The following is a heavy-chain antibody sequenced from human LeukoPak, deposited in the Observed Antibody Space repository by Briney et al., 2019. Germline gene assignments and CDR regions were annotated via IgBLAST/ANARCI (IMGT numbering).Heavy chain of an antibody. CDR3: AKEHDYGDYILDY. CDR2: ISFDGSDK. Sequence: GGSLRLSCAGSGFTFNNYGIHWVRQAPGKGLEWVAVISFDGSDKYYADSVKGRFTISRDNSKNTLYLQMNSLRAEDTAVYYCAKEHDYGDYILDYWGQGTLVTVSS. V-gene: IGHV3-30*18. CDR1: GFTFNNYG. D-gene: IGHD4-17*01. J-gene: IGHJ4*02.